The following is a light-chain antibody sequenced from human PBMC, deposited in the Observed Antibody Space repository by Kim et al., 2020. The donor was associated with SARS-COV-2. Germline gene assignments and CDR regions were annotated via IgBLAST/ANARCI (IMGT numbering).Light chain of an antibody. CDR1: TGAATNVDH. Sequence: PGEAVTPPGGSGTGAATNVDHPYWFQKKPGQAPRTLIYDDGNKLSWPHARLSVSLRGGNAALTLSGALHEDEAEYYCLLYYNGYRLFGGGTQLTVL. J-gene: IGLJ2*01. CDR2: DDG. V-gene: IGLV7-46*01. CDR3: LLYYNGYRL.